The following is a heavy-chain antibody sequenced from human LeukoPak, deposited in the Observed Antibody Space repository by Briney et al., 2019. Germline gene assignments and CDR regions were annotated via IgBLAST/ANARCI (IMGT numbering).Heavy chain of an antibody. CDR3: ARDGYYYGSGDAFDI. Sequence: SETLSLTCAVYGGSFGGYYWSWIRQPPGKGLEWIGYIYYSGSTNYNPSLKSRVTISVDTSKNQFSLKLSSVTAADTAVYYCARDGYYYGSGDAFDIWGQGTMVTVSS. V-gene: IGHV4-59*01. CDR2: IYYSGST. CDR1: GGSFGGYY. J-gene: IGHJ3*02. D-gene: IGHD3-10*01.